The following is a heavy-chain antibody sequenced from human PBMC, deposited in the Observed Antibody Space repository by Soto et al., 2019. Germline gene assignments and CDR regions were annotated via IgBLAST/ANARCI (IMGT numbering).Heavy chain of an antibody. CDR2: ISGSGGST. V-gene: IGHV3-23*01. Sequence: XGSLRLSCAASGFTFSSYALSWFRQAPGKGLEWVSAISGSGGSTYYADSVKGRFTISRDNSKNTLYLQMNSLRAEDTAVYYCXXXXXXXXSGXPXYYFDYWGQGTLVTVSS. CDR1: GFTFSSYA. CDR3: XXXXXXXXSGXPXYYFDY. D-gene: IGHD3-22*01. J-gene: IGHJ4*02.